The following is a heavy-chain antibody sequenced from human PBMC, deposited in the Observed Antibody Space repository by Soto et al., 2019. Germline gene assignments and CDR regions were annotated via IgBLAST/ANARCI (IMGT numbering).Heavy chain of an antibody. CDR2: ISSSSSYI. D-gene: IGHD4-4*01. CDR1: GFTFSSYS. Sequence: GGSLRLSCAASGFTFSSYSMNWVRQAPGKGLEWVSSISSSSSYIYYADSVKGRFTISRDNAKNSLYLQMNSLRAEDTAVYYCARGLTMTTVTDLYYMDVWGKGTTVTVSS. CDR3: ARGLTMTTVTDLYYMDV. J-gene: IGHJ6*03. V-gene: IGHV3-21*01.